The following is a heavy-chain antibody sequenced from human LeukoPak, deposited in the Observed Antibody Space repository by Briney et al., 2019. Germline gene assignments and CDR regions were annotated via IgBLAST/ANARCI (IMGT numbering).Heavy chain of an antibody. CDR1: GYTFTDYY. Sequence: ASVKVSCKASGYTFTDYYIHCVRQAPGQGLECMGCINPNSGGTKYAQKFQGRVTMTRDTSISTAYMELSSLRSDDTAVYHCARDGTTIVGATIPFDYWGQGALVTVSS. V-gene: IGHV1-2*02. CDR3: ARDGTTIVGATIPFDY. J-gene: IGHJ4*02. CDR2: INPNSGGT. D-gene: IGHD1-26*01.